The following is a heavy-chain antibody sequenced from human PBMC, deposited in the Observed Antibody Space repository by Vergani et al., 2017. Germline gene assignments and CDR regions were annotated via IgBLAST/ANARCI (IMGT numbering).Heavy chain of an antibody. J-gene: IGHJ4*02. CDR3: ARDSTEYSGYEHFDY. Sequence: QVQLVQSGAEVKKPGSSVKVSCKASGGTFSSYAISWVRQAPGQGLEWMGGIIPIFGTANYAQKFQGRVTSTADKATSTAYRELSSLRSEETAVYYCARDSTEYSGYEHFDYWGQGTLVTVSA. V-gene: IGHV1-69*06. D-gene: IGHD5-12*01. CDR1: GGTFSSYA. CDR2: IIPIFGTA.